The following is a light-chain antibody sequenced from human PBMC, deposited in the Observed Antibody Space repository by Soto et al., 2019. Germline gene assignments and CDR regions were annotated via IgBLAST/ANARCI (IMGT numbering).Light chain of an antibody. Sequence: QSALTQPASVSGSPGQSITISCTGASSDVGDYNYVSWYQHHPGKAPKLLIYEVNNRPSGVSDRFSGSKSGNVASLTISWLQAEEEADYYCSSYTSSSTYVFGTGTKLTVL. CDR2: EVN. CDR3: SSYTSSSTYV. CDR1: SSDVGDYNY. V-gene: IGLV2-14*01. J-gene: IGLJ1*01.